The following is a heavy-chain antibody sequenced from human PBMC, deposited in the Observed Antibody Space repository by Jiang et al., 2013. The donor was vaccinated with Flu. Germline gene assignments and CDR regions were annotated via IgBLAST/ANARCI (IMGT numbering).Heavy chain of an antibody. D-gene: IGHD3-22*01. J-gene: IGHJ4*02. CDR2: ISYDGSNK. CDR3: ARDLDYYDSSGIGY. V-gene: IGHV3-30-3*01. CDR1: GFTFSSYA. Sequence: VQLLESGGGVVQPGRSLRLSCAASGFTFSSYAMHWVRQAPGKGLEWVAVISYDGSNKYYADSVKGRFTISRDNSKNTLYLQMNSLRAEDTAVYYCARDLDYYDSSGIGYWGQGT.